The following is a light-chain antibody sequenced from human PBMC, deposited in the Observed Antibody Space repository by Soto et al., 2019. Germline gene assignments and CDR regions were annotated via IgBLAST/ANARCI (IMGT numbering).Light chain of an antibody. V-gene: IGLV2-14*01. CDR2: EVS. CDR1: SRDVGNYNY. CDR3: SSYTTTSTLYV. Sequence: QSVLTQPASVSGSPGQSITISCTGTSRDVGNYNYVSWYQQDPGKAPKLLIYEVSNRPSGVSSRFSGSKSDNTASLTISGLQAEDEADYYCSSYTTTSTLYVFGTGTKLTVL. J-gene: IGLJ1*01.